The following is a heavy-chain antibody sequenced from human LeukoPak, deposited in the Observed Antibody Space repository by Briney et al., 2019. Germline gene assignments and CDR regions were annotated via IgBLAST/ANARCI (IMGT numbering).Heavy chain of an antibody. CDR1: GGSISSYY. CDR3: ARDRAYGSGSYDP. CDR2: IYYSGST. Sequence: SETQSLTCTVSGGSISSYYWSWIRQPPGKGLEWIGYIYYSGSTNYNPSLKSRVTISVDTSKNQFSLKLSSVTAADTAVYYCARDRAYGSGSYDPWGQGTLVTVSS. D-gene: IGHD3-10*01. V-gene: IGHV4-59*01. J-gene: IGHJ5*02.